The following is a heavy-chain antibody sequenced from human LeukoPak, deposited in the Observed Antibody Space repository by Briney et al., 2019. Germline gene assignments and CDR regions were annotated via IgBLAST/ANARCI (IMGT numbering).Heavy chain of an antibody. CDR3: ARESGYSYGKYFDY. CDR1: GGSFSGYY. CDR2: INHSGST. J-gene: IGHJ4*02. Sequence: PSETLSLTCAVYGGSFSGYYWSWIRQPPGKGLEWIGEINHSGSTYYNPSLKSRVTISVDTSKNQFSLKLSSVTAADTAVYYCARESGYSYGKYFDYWGQGTLVTVSS. D-gene: IGHD5-18*01. V-gene: IGHV4-34*01.